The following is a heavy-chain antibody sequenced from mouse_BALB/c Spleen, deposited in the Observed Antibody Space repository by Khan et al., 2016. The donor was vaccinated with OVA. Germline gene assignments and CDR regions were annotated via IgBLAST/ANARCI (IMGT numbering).Heavy chain of an antibody. CDR1: GYSITSDYA. CDR3: ATWESWYGSRGGFDY. V-gene: IGHV3-2*02. D-gene: IGHD1-1*01. J-gene: IGHJ2*01. Sequence: VQLKESGPGLVKPSQSLSLTCSVTGYSITSDYAWNWIRQFPGNKLEWMGYISYSGSTSYNPSLKSRISITRDTSKNQFFLQLKSVTTEDTATYYCATWESWYGSRGGFDYWGQGTTLTVSS. CDR2: ISYSGST.